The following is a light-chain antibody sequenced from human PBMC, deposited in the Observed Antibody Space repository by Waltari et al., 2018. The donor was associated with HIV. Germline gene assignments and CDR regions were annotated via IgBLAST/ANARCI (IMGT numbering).Light chain of an antibody. J-gene: IGKJ1*01. CDR1: HTVLYSSNNKNY. CDR3: QQYYSNPWT. CDR2: LAS. Sequence: DIVMTQSPDSLAVSLGERATLHCKSSHTVLYSSNNKNYLGRYQQTPGQPPTLLISLASTRKSGVPDRFSGGGSCTDFTLTISSLQAEDVAVYYCQQYYSNPWTFGQGTKVEIK. V-gene: IGKV4-1*01.